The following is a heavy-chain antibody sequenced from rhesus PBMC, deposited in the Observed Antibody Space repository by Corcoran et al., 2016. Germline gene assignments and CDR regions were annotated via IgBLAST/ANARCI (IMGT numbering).Heavy chain of an antibody. J-gene: IGHJ5-1*01. V-gene: IGHV4-80*01. CDR3: AGLYNRFDV. CDR1: GDSFSSYW. CDR2: INGNSGTP. Sequence: QVQLQESGPGLVRPSETLSLTCAVSGDSFSSYWWTWIRQPPGKGLEWNGEINGNSGTPNYNPALERRVTISKDASRNQFSLKLRSVTAADTAVYYCAGLYNRFDVWGPGLLVTVSS.